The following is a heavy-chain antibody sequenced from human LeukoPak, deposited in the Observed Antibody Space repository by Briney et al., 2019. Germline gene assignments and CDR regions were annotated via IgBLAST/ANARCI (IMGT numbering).Heavy chain of an antibody. V-gene: IGHV3-23*01. CDR2: ISDSGINT. D-gene: IGHD2-21*02. CDR1: GFTFSSYT. J-gene: IGHJ4*02. CDR3: AKDSSIVVVTATPLDY. Sequence: PGGSLRLSCATSGFTFSSYTMSWVRQAPGKGLEWVSGISDSGINTYYGDSVKGRFTISRDNSKNTLYLQMNSLRAEDTALYYCAKDSSIVVVTATPLDYWGQGILVTVSS.